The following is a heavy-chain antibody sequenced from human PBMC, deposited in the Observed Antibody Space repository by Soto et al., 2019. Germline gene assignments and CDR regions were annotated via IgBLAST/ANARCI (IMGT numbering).Heavy chain of an antibody. Sequence: GSVNVSAKASHYALYNLGVTLVRQAPGQPLEWLGWISLYSDGTNYSHKFQGRVSMTTDTSTTTAYMELRSLRSDDTAVYHCARVVPAAEAWFGPWGQGTMVTVSS. D-gene: IGHD2-2*01. CDR1: HYALYNLG. V-gene: IGHV1-18*01. CDR3: ARVVPAAEAWFGP. CDR2: ISLYSDGT. J-gene: IGHJ5*02.